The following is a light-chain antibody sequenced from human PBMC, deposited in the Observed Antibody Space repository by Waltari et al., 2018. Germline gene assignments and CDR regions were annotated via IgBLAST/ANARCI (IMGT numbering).Light chain of an antibody. CDR2: WAS. CDR1: QTVLYSDKNNY. CDR3: QQYFGTPVT. V-gene: IGKV4-1*01. J-gene: IGKJ2*01. Sequence: IVMTQSTVSLAVSLGEKATTSCKSSQTVLYSDKNNYLGWYQQKPGQPPKVLIKWASTREPGVPDRFVGSGSGTDFTLTINSLQAEDVAVYYCQQYFGTPVTFGQGTRLEIK.